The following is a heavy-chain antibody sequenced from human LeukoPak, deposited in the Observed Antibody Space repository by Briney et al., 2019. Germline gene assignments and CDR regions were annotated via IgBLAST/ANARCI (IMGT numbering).Heavy chain of an antibody. CDR1: GGSISSSNW. CDR2: IYHSGST. J-gene: IGHJ4*02. V-gene: IGHV4-4*02. Sequence: SGTLSLTCVVSGGSISSSNWWSWVRQPPGKGLEWIGEIYHSGSTNYNPSLKSRVTISVDKSKNQFSLKLSSVTAADTAVYYCAREMGKRTVLWFGELFGYFDYWGQGTLVTVSS. D-gene: IGHD3-10*01. CDR3: AREMGKRTVLWFGELFGYFDY.